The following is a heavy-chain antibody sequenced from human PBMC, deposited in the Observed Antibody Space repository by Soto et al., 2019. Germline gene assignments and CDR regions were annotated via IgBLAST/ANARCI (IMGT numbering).Heavy chain of an antibody. D-gene: IGHD3-3*01. CDR3: ARTSLTIFGPSNDYYGIGV. CDR1: GGSISSGEYY. CDR2: ISYSGST. J-gene: IGHJ6*02. V-gene: IGHV4-30-4*01. Sequence: SETLSLTCTVSGGSISSGEYYWTWIRQPPGKGLEWIGYISYSGSTHYSPSLKSRVSITVDTSKNQFSLNLASVSAEDTAVYYCARTSLTIFGPSNDYYGIGVWGLGTTVT.